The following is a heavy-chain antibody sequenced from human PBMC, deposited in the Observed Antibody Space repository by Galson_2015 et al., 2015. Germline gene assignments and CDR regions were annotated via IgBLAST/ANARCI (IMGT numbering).Heavy chain of an antibody. V-gene: IGHV3-73*01. D-gene: IGHD3-22*01. J-gene: IGHJ4*02. CDR2: IRSKANSYAT. CDR1: GFTFSGSA. Sequence: SLRLSCAASGFTFSGSAMHWVRQASGKGLEWVGRIRSKANSYATAYAASVKGRFTISRDDSKNTAYLQMNSLKTEDTAVYCCTSEYTPYDTSDYWGQGTLVTVSS. CDR3: TSEYTPYDTSDY.